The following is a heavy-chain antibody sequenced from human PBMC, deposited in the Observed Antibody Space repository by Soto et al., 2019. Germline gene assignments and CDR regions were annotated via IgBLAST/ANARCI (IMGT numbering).Heavy chain of an antibody. V-gene: IGHV5-51*01. CDR1: GYSFTNYW. CDR3: AFPYGASLSANY. J-gene: IGHJ4*02. D-gene: IGHD4-17*01. Sequence: GESLKISCRGSGYSFTNYWIGWVRQMPGKGLEWMGTIFPADSDTKYGPSFQGQVTISVDKTISTAYLQWSSLKASDTAMYYCAFPYGASLSANYWGQGPLVTVSS. CDR2: IFPADSDT.